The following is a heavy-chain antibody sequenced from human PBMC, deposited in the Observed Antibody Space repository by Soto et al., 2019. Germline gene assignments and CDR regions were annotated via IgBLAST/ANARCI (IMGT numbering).Heavy chain of an antibody. V-gene: IGHV4-30-4*01. D-gene: IGHD3-22*01. CDR1: GGSISSGDYY. Sequence: SETLSLTCTVSGGSISSGDYYWSWIRQPPGKGLEWIGYIYYSGSTYYNPSLKSRVTISVNTSKNQFSLKLSSVTAADTAVYYCARAYDSSGYWKVFYYYYGLDVWGQGTTVTVPS. J-gene: IGHJ6*02. CDR3: ARAYDSSGYWKVFYYYYGLDV. CDR2: IYYSGST.